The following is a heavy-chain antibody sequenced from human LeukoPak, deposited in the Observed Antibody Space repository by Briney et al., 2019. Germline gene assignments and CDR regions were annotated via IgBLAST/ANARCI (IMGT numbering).Heavy chain of an antibody. CDR3: ARDNDSRDPPHFDY. D-gene: IGHD3-16*01. CDR2: IYYSGGT. Sequence: SETLSLTCIVSDDSISRSSYYWGWIRQPPGKGLEWIGSIYYSGGTYYNPSLKSRVTISVDTSKNQFSLKLSSVTAADTAVYYCARDNDSRDPPHFDYWGQGTLVTVSS. V-gene: IGHV4-39*07. CDR1: DDSISRSSYY. J-gene: IGHJ4*02.